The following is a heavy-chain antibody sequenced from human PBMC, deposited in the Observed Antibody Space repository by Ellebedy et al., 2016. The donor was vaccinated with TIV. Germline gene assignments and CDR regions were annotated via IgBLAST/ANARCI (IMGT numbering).Heavy chain of an antibody. D-gene: IGHD3-3*01. V-gene: IGHV1-46*01. CDR1: GYTFTSYY. CDR2: INPSGGST. CDR3: AIPQAIFGVIRDHYYYYYGMDV. Sequence: ASVKVSXKASGYTFTSYYMHWVRQAPGQGLEWMGIINPSGGSTSYAQKFQGRVTMTRDTSTSTVYMELSSLRSEDTAVYYCAIPQAIFGVIRDHYYYYYGMDVWGQGTTVTVSS. J-gene: IGHJ6*02.